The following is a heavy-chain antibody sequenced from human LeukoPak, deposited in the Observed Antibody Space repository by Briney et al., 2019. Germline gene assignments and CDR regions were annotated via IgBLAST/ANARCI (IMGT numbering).Heavy chain of an antibody. V-gene: IGHV6-1*01. CDR1: GDSISSNSAA. CDR3: ARSFNGFIDS. D-gene: IGHD2-8*01. Sequence: SQTLSLTCAISGDSISSNSAAWDWIRQSPSRGLERLGRTYYRSKWYNGYAVSVKSRITINPDTSKNQFSLQLNSVTPEDAAMYYCARSFNGFIDSWGQGTLVTVSS. CDR2: TYYRSKWYN. J-gene: IGHJ4*02.